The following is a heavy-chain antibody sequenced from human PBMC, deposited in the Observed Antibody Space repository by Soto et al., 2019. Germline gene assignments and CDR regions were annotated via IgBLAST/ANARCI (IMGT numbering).Heavy chain of an antibody. CDR3: ARGMQGSRYFDL. CDR2: TTNDGSST. V-gene: IGHV3-74*01. Sequence: EVQLVESGGGLVQPGGSLRLSCAGSGFVFSSYWMHWVRQVPGKGLVWVSRTTNDGSSTTYADSVNGRFTISRDNAKNTLYLQMNSLGAEDTAVYYCARGMQGSRYFDLWGRGTLVTVSS. J-gene: IGHJ2*01. CDR1: GFVFSSYW.